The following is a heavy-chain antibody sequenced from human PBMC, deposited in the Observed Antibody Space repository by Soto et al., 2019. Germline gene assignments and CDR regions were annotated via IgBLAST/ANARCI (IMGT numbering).Heavy chain of an antibody. CDR3: ARGLRFLEWLFDPAQYYFDY. CDR1: GGSFSGYY. D-gene: IGHD3-3*01. J-gene: IGHJ4*02. CDR2: INHSGST. Sequence: QVQLQQWGAGLLKPSETLSLTCAVYGGSFSGYYWSWIRQPPGKGLEWIGEINHSGSTNYTPSLKSRVTISVDTSKNQFSLKLSSVTAADTAVYYCARGLRFLEWLFDPAQYYFDYWGQGTLVTVSS. V-gene: IGHV4-34*01.